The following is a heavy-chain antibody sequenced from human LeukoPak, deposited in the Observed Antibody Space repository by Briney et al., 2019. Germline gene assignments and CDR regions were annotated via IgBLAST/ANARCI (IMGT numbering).Heavy chain of an antibody. V-gene: IGHV3-49*04. D-gene: IGHD3-10*01. CDR3: SRADYYGSGSPMSLDV. CDR1: GFTFSDYY. Sequence: GGSLRLSCAASGFTFSDYYMSWVRQAPGKGLEWVGFIRSKAYGVTTEHAASVKGRFTISRDDSKSIAYLQMNSLKTEDTAVYYCSRADYYGSGSPMSLDVWGKGTTVTVSS. CDR2: IRSKAYGVTT. J-gene: IGHJ6*04.